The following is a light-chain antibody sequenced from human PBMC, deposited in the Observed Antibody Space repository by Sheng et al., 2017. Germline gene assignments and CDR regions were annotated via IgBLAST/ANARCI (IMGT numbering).Light chain of an antibody. CDR3: LQHNSYPFT. CDR1: QAISTY. V-gene: IGKV1-9*01. Sequence: DIQVTQSPSFLSASVGDRVTITCRASQAISTYLAWYQAKTGKAPKRLIYAASSLQSGVPSRFSGSGSGTEFTLTISSLQPEDFATYYCLQHNSYPFTFGPGTKVDIK. CDR2: AAS. J-gene: IGKJ3*01.